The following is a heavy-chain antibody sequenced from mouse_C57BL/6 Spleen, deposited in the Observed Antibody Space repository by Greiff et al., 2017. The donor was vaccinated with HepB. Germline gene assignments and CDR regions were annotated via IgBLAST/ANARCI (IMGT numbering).Heavy chain of an antibody. Sequence: VQLQQSGPELVKPGASVKISCKASGYAFSSSWMNWVKQRPGKGLEWIGRIYPGDGDTNYNGKFKGKATLTADKSSSTAYMQLSSLTSEDSAVYFCARLNGNYPVADWGQGTMGTVSA. D-gene: IGHD2-1*01. CDR3: ARLNGNYPVAD. J-gene: IGHJ3*01. V-gene: IGHV1-82*01. CDR1: GYAFSSSW. CDR2: IYPGDGDT.